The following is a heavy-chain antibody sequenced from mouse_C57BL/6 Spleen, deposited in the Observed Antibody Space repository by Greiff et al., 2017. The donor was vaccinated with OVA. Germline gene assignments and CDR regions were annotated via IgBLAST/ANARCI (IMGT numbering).Heavy chain of an antibody. CDR1: GYTFTDYY. J-gene: IGHJ1*03. D-gene: IGHD2-5*01. CDR3: ARGDYSNYVGWYFDV. Sequence: EVKLQQSGPELVKPGASVKISCKASGYTFTDYYMNWVKQSHGKSLEWIGDINPNNGGTSYNQKFKGKATLTVDKSSSTAYMELRSLTSEDSAVYCCARGDYSNYVGWYFDVWGTGTTVTVSS. V-gene: IGHV1-26*01. CDR2: INPNNGGT.